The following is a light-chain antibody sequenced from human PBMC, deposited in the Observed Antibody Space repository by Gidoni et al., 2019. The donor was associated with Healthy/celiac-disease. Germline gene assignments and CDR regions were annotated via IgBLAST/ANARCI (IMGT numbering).Light chain of an antibody. V-gene: IGKV3-20*01. CDR1: QSVSSSY. CDR3: QQYGSSPGT. J-gene: IGKJ1*01. Sequence: EIVLTQSPGTLSLSPGERPTRSCRAGQSVSSSYLAWYQQKPGQAPRLLIYGASSRATGIPDRFSGSGSGTDFTLTISRLEPEDFAVYYCQQYGSSPGTFGQGTKVEIK. CDR2: GAS.